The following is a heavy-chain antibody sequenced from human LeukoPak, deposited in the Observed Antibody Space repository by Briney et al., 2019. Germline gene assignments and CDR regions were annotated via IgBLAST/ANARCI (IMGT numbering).Heavy chain of an antibody. CDR3: VRHPPHCSAGSCYSGYNWFDA. D-gene: IGHD2-15*01. Sequence: IPSETLSLTCTVSGGSISSDIYSWGWIRQPPGKGLEWIGSIYYSGSTYYNPSLKSRVIISVDTSKNQFSLKLSSVTAADTAVYYCVRHPPHCSAGSCYSGYNWFDAWGQGTLVTVSS. CDR2: IYYSGST. J-gene: IGHJ5*02. CDR1: GGSISSDIYS. V-gene: IGHV4-39*01.